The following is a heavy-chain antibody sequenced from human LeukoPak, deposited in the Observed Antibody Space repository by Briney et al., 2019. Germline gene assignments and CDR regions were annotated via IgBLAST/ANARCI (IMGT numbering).Heavy chain of an antibody. V-gene: IGHV4-59*08. CDR2: IYYSGST. D-gene: IGHD1-1*01. J-gene: IGHJ4*02. CDR3: ARVQSRWVFDY. CDR1: SGSISSYY. Sequence: PSETLSLTCTVSSGSISSYYWSWIRQPPGKGLEWIGYIYYSGSTNYNPSLKSRVTISVDTSKNQFSLKLSSVTAADTAVYYCARVQSRWVFDYWGQGTLVTVSS.